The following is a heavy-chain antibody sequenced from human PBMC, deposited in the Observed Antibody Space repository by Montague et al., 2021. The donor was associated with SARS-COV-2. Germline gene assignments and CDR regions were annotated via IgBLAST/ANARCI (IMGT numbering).Heavy chain of an antibody. CDR2: INGASSRT. J-gene: IGHJ5*02. Sequence: SLRLSCAASGFIFSDYNMTRIRQTPGKGLEWISYINGASSRTNYADSVKGRFTISRDNAKNSLFLQMNSLRVEDTAVYYCARGISLFDPWGQGTLVTDSS. CDR1: GFIFSDYN. CDR3: ARGISLFDP. V-gene: IGHV3-11*05.